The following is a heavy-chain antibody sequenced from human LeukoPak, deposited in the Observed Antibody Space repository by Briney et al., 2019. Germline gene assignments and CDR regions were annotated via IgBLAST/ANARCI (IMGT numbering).Heavy chain of an antibody. V-gene: IGHV3-30*02. CDR2: IRHDGSNK. J-gene: IGHJ6*03. Sequence: PGGSLRLSCAASGFIFSSYGIHWVRQAPGKGLEWVAFIRHDGSNKYFVDSVKGRFTISRDNSKNTLFLQMNSLRADDTAVYYCAKVPSPGGRYQNYNAYMDVWGKGTTVTVSS. D-gene: IGHD1-26*01. CDR3: AKVPSPGGRYQNYNAYMDV. CDR1: GFIFSSYG.